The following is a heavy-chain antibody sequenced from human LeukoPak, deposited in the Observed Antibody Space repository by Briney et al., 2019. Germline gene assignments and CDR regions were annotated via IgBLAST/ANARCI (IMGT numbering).Heavy chain of an antibody. V-gene: IGHV4-59*01. J-gene: IGHJ6*02. D-gene: IGHD1-26*01. CDR3: ARGRSNYYGMDV. Sequence: PSETLSLTCSVSDGSINSYYWNWIRRPPGKGLEWIGYIYYNGNTNYSPSLRSRVTMSVDTSKNLFSLKVSSVTAADTAVYYCARGRSNYYGMDVWGQGTTVTVSS. CDR1: DGSINSYY. CDR2: IYYNGNT.